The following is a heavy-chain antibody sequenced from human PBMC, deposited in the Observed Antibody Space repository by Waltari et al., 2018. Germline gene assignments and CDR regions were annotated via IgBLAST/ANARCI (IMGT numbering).Heavy chain of an antibody. CDR2: IYTSGST. V-gene: IGHV4-4*07. CDR1: GGSIRSHY. Sequence: QVQLQESGPGLVKPSATLSLTCTASGGSIRSHYCSWIRQPAGKGLEWIGRIYTSGSTNYNPSLKSRVTMSVDTSKNQFSLKLSSVTAADTAVYYCATEYSSSSLYFDYWGQGTLVTVSS. D-gene: IGHD6-6*01. CDR3: ATEYSSSSLYFDY. J-gene: IGHJ4*02.